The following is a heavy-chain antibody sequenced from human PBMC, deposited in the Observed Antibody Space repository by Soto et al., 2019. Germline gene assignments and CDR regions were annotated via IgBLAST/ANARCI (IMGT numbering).Heavy chain of an antibody. CDR2: IYYSRST. V-gene: IGHV4-30-4*01. Sequence: PSETLSLTCTVSGGSISSGAYYWGWLRPPPGKGLEWIGYIYYSRSTYYNPSLKSRVTISVDTSKNQFSLKLSSVTAADTAVYYCARERPIYDSSGYYYLGPFDYWGQGTLVTVSS. CDR1: GGSISSGAYY. CDR3: ARERPIYDSSGYYYLGPFDY. D-gene: IGHD3-22*01. J-gene: IGHJ4*02.